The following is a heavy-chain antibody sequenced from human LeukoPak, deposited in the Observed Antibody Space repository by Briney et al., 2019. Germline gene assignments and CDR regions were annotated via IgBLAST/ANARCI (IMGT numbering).Heavy chain of an antibody. CDR2: ISGSAGST. J-gene: IGHJ4*02. Sequence: GGSLRLSCAASGFTFSDYAMSWVRQTPGWGLEWVSTISGSAGSTHNADSVKGRFTISRDNSKNTLYLHVSSLRVEDTAVYYCAKDRGFNYGYGFDYWRQGNLVTVSS. V-gene: IGHV3-23*01. CDR1: GFTFSDYA. D-gene: IGHD3-16*01. CDR3: AKDRGFNYGYGFDY.